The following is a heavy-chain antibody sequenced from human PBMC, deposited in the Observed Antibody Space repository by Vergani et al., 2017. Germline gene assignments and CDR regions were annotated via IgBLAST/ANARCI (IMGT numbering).Heavy chain of an antibody. CDR1: GFTFSNAW. Sequence: EVQLVESGGGLVKPGGSLRLSCAASGFTFSNAWMSWVRQAPGKGLEWVGRIKSKTDGGTTDYAAPVKGRFTISRDDSKNTLYLQMNSLKTEDTAVYYCTTDPHCIVGATNWDFDYWGQGTLVTVSS. V-gene: IGHV3-15*01. D-gene: IGHD1-26*01. CDR3: TTDPHCIVGATNWDFDY. J-gene: IGHJ4*02. CDR2: IKSKTDGGTT.